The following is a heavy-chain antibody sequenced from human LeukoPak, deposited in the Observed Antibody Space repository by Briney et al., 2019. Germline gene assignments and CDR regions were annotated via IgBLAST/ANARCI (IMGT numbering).Heavy chain of an antibody. J-gene: IGHJ6*04. CDR2: INHSGST. Sequence: SETLSLTCAVYGGSFSGYYWSWIRQPPGKGLEWIGEINHSGSTNYHPSLKSRVIISVDTSKNQYSLKLSSVTAADTAVYYCALRGRYSGYSYYYYGMDVWGKGTTVSVSS. CDR1: GGSFSGYY. CDR3: ALRGRYSGYSYYYYGMDV. D-gene: IGHD5-12*01. V-gene: IGHV4-34*01.